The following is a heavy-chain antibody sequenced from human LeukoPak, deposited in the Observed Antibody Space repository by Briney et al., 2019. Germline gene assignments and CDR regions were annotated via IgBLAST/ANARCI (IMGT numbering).Heavy chain of an antibody. D-gene: IGHD4-17*01. CDR3: AREGTTVTTSFVS. Sequence: GGSLRLSCAASGFTFSSYGMHWVRQAPGKGLEWVANIKQDGSMKYYVDSVKGRFTISRDNAKNSLNLQMISLRAEDTAVYYCAREGTTVTTSFVSWGQGTLVTVSS. V-gene: IGHV3-7*01. CDR1: GFTFSSYG. CDR2: IKQDGSMK. J-gene: IGHJ4*02.